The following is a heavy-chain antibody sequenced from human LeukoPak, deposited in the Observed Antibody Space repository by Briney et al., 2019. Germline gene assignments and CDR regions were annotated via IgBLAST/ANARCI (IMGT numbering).Heavy chain of an antibody. J-gene: IGHJ4*02. V-gene: IGHV3-33*01. CDR1: GFSFSSYD. Sequence: GGSLRLSCAASGFSFSSYDMHWVRQAPGKGLEWMAIIWLDGSAEYYGDSVKGRFTVSRDNSKNTLYLQMDGLRVEDTAVYYCARDLNREDFDYWGQGTLVAVSS. CDR2: IWLDGSAE. D-gene: IGHD1-14*01. CDR3: ARDLNREDFDY.